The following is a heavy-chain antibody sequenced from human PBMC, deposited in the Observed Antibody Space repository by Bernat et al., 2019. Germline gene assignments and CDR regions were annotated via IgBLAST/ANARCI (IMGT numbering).Heavy chain of an antibody. CDR3: ARVPQGDQKIDYGSGSYYRYYYGMDV. CDR1: GGSFSGYY. D-gene: IGHD3-10*01. Sequence: QVQLQQWGAGLLKPSETLSLTCAVYGGSFSGYYWSWIRQPPGKWLEWIGEINHSGSTNYNPSLKSRVTISVDTSKNQFSLKLSSVTAADTAVYYCARVPQGDQKIDYGSGSYYRYYYGMDVWGQGTTVTVSS. V-gene: IGHV4-34*01. CDR2: INHSGST. J-gene: IGHJ6*02.